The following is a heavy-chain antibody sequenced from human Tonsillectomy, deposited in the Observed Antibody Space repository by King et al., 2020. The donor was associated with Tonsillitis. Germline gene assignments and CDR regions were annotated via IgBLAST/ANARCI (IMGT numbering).Heavy chain of an antibody. CDR1: GFTFNSHD. CDR3: ARGSGNSGGLDY. D-gene: IGHD4-23*01. Sequence: VQLVESGGGLVQPGGSLRLSCAASGFTFNSHDMHWVRQGTGKGLEWVSAIGTAGDTYYPGPVKGRFTISREDAKNSFYLQMNSLRAGDTAVYYCARGSGNSGGLDYWDQGTLVTVSS. CDR2: IGTAGDT. V-gene: IGHV3-13*04. J-gene: IGHJ4*02.